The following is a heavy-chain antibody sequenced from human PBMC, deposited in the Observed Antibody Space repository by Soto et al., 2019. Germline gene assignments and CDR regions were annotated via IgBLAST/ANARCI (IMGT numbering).Heavy chain of an antibody. D-gene: IGHD3-3*01. V-gene: IGHV1-8*01. CDR3: ARGLEWSWSLDP. CDR1: GYTFTSYD. Sequence: ASVKVSCKASGYTFTSYDINWVRQATGQGLEWMGWVNPNSGNTGYAQKFQGRVTMTRNTSISTAYMELSSLRSEDTAMYYCARGLEWSWSLDPWGQGTLVTVSS. J-gene: IGHJ5*02. CDR2: VNPNSGNT.